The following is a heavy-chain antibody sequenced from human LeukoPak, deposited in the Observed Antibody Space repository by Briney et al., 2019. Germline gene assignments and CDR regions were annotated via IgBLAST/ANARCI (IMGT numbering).Heavy chain of an antibody. CDR1: GYTFTSYY. J-gene: IGHJ4*02. CDR2: INPNSGDT. D-gene: IGHD3-16*02. CDR3: ARGFTVYRLSLDY. V-gene: IGHV1-2*02. Sequence: GASVKVSCKASGYTFTSYYMHWVRQAPGQGLEWMGWINPNSGDTNYAQKFQGRVTMTTDTSTSTVYMEVSSLRSEDTAVYYCARGFTVYRLSLDYWGQGTLVTVSS.